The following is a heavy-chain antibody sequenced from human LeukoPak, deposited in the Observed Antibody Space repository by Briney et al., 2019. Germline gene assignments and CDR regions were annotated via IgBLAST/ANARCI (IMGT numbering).Heavy chain of an antibody. CDR2: ISWNSGSI. CDR1: GFTFDDYA. J-gene: IGHJ4*02. V-gene: IGHV3-9*03. Sequence: GGSLRLSCAASGFTFDDYAMHWVRQAPGKGLEWVSDISWNSGSIGYADSVKGRFTISRDNAKNSLYLQMNSLRAEDMALYYCAKGGIRGSSAMYYFDYWGQGTLVTVSS. D-gene: IGHD3-3*02. CDR3: AKGGIRGSSAMYYFDY.